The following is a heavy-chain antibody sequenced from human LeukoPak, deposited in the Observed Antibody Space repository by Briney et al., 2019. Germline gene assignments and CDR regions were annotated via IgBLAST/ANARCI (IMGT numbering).Heavy chain of an antibody. CDR3: ARDAGGYTYGAQRSYFDY. J-gene: IGHJ4*02. Sequence: SETLSLTCAVYGGSFSGYYWSWIRQPPGKGLEWIGEINHNGITNYNPSLKSRVTISVDTSKNQFSLKLSSVTAADTAVYYCARDAGGYTYGAQRSYFDYWGQGTLVTVSS. D-gene: IGHD5-18*01. V-gene: IGHV4-34*01. CDR1: GGSFSGYY. CDR2: INHNGIT.